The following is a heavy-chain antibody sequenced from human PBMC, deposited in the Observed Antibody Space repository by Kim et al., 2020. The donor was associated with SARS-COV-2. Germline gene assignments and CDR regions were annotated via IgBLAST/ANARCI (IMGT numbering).Heavy chain of an antibody. CDR3: VRDEGTY. V-gene: IGHV3-7*05. CDR1: GSTFRNHI. CDR2: VKQDGSEK. J-gene: IGHJ4*02. D-gene: IGHD3-10*01. Sequence: GGSLRLSCAVSGSTFRNHIMTWVRQAPGKGLEWVANVKQDGSEKNYVDSVKGRFTVSRDNAKNSLYLQMNTLRAEDTAVYYCVRDEGTYWGQGTLVTVSS.